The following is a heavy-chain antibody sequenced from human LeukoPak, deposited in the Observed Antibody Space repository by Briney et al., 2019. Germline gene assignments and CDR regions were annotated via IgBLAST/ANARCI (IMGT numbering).Heavy chain of an antibody. CDR1: GGSISSSNSY. CDR2: IYYSGSTSYYSGST. Sequence: PSETLSLTCTVSGGSISSSNSYWGWIRQPPGKGLEWIGSIYYSGSTSYYSGSTYYNPSLKSRVTISVDTSKNQFSLKLSSVTAADTAVYYCARKHIVVVTPFDYWGQGTLVTVSS. D-gene: IGHD2-21*02. V-gene: IGHV4-39*01. J-gene: IGHJ4*02. CDR3: ARKHIVVVTPFDY.